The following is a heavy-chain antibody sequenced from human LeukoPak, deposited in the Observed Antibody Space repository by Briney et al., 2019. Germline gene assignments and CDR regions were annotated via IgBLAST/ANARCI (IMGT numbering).Heavy chain of an antibody. CDR2: ISSSSSYI. V-gene: IGHV3-21*01. D-gene: IGHD1-26*01. CDR1: GFTFSSYS. J-gene: IGHJ4*02. Sequence: PGGSLRLSCAASGFTFSSYSMNWVRQAPGKGLEWVSSISSSSSYIYYADSVKGRFTISRDNAKNSLYLQMNSLRAEDTAVYYCARDWGSIVGATGPYFDYWGQGTLVTVSS. CDR3: ARDWGSIVGATGPYFDY.